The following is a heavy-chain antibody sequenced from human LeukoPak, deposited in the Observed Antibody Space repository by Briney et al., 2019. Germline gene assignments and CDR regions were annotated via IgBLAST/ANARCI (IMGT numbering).Heavy chain of an antibody. J-gene: IGHJ6*02. D-gene: IGHD5-18*01. V-gene: IGHV3-30*18. CDR3: AKGDEYNNGALGGMDV. CDR1: GLTFNNYG. Sequence: GRSPRLSCAASGLTFNNYGVHWVRQAPGKGLEWVAVISYDGSTKYYADSVKGRFTISRDNSKNTLYLQMNSLRAEDTAVYYCAKGDEYNNGALGGMDVWGQGTTVTVSS. CDR2: ISYDGSTK.